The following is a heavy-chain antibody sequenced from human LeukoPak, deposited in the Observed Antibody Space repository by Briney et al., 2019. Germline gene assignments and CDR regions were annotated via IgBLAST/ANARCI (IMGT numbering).Heavy chain of an antibody. Sequence: SETLSLTCSVSGDSISIYYWNWLRQPPGKGLEWLGYIDHTGSTNYNPSLNSRVTISRDTSTNHFSLKLSSVTAADTAVYFCARGRVSSSGWQSVYYYYLYMDVWGKGSTVTVSS. CDR1: GDSISIYY. J-gene: IGHJ6*03. CDR2: IDHTGST. V-gene: IGHV4-59*01. D-gene: IGHD6-25*01. CDR3: ARGRVSSSGWQSVYYYYLYMDV.